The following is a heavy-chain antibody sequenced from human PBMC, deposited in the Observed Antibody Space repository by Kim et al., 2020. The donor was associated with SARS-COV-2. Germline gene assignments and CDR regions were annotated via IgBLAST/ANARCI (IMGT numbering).Heavy chain of an antibody. V-gene: IGHV4-59*01. J-gene: IGHJ3*02. Sequence: GTHYNPSLKSRVTISVDTSKNQFSLKLSSVTAADTAVYYCARNNAFDIWGQGTMVTVSS. CDR3: ARNNAFDI. CDR2: GT.